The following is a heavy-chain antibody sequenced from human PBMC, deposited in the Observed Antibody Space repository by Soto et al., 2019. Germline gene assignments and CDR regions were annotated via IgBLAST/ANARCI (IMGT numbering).Heavy chain of an antibody. CDR1: GGTFSSYA. V-gene: IGHV1-69*13. Sequence: SVEVSCKASGGTFSSYAMSWVRQAPGQGLEWMGGIIPIFGTANYAQKFQGRVTITADESTSTAYMELSSLRSEDTAVYYCARVRYAKTYYYYGMDVWGQGTTVTVSS. J-gene: IGHJ6*02. CDR3: ARVRYAKTYYYYGMDV. CDR2: IIPIFGTA. D-gene: IGHD2-2*01.